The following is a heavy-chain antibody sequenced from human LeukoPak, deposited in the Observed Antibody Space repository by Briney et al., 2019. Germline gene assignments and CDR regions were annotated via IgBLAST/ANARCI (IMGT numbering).Heavy chain of an antibody. CDR2: MNPNSGNT. J-gene: IGHJ4*02. Sequence: ASMKVSCKASGYTFTSYDINWVRQATGQGLEWMGWMNPNSGNTGYAQKFQGRVTMTRNTSISTAYMELSSLRSEDTAVYYCARGDFYYDSSTNWGQGTLVTVSP. CDR3: ARGDFYYDSSTN. V-gene: IGHV1-8*01. CDR1: GYTFTSYD. D-gene: IGHD3-22*01.